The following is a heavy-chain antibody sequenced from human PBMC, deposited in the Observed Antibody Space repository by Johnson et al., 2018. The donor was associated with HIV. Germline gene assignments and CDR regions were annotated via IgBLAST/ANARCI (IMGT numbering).Heavy chain of an antibody. CDR1: GFTFSSYG. CDR2: ISSNGGST. D-gene: IGHD2-15*01. J-gene: IGHJ3*02. Sequence: VLLVESGGGLVQPGGSLRLSCAASGFTFSSYGMHWVRQAPGRGLEYVSAISSNGGSTSYANSVKGRFTISRDNSKNTLYLQMNSLRAEDTAVYYCAKDRWVGVGDAFDIWGQGTMVTVSS. CDR3: AKDRWVGVGDAFDI. V-gene: IGHV3-64*01.